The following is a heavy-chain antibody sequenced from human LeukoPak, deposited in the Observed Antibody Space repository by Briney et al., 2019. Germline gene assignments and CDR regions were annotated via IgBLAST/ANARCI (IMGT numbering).Heavy chain of an antibody. D-gene: IGHD4-17*01. CDR2: IYSSGST. CDR1: SGSISSSSYY. J-gene: IGHJ5*02. V-gene: IGHV4-39*01. Sequence: SETLSLTCTVSSGSISSSSYYWGWIRQPPGKGLEWIGSIYSSGSTFYNPSLKSRVTISVDTSKNQFSLKLSSVTAADTAVYYCARHDHGDRGDPNWFDPWGQGTLVFVSS. CDR3: ARHDHGDRGDPNWFDP.